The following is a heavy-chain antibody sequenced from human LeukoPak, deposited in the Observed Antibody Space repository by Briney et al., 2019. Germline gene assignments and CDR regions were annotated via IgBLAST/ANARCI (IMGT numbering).Heavy chain of an antibody. J-gene: IGHJ3*02. CDR1: GFTFSDYY. CDR2: IRYDGSNK. CDR3: AKDSSSSSGAFDI. Sequence: GGSLRLSCAASGFTFSDYYMSWIRQAPGKGLEWVAFIRYDGSNKYYADSVKGRFTISRDNSKNTLYLQMNSLRAEDTAVYYCAKDSSSSSGAFDIWGQGTMVTVSS. D-gene: IGHD6-6*01. V-gene: IGHV3-30*02.